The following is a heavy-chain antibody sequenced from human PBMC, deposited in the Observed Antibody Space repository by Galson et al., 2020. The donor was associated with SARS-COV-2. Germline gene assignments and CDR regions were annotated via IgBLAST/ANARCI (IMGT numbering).Heavy chain of an antibody. V-gene: IGHV3-23*01. J-gene: IGHJ4*02. Sequence: GGSLRLSCAASGSTFSSYAMSWVRQAPGKGLEWVSSISSTSSNTYYADSVEGRFTISRDNSKNTLYLQMNSLRAEDTAVYYCARGRDRPLDYWGQGTLVTVSS. CDR2: ISSTSSNT. CDR3: ARGRDRPLDY. CDR1: GSTFSSYA.